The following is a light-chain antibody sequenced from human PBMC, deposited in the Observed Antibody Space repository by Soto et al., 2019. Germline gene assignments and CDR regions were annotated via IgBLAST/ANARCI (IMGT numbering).Light chain of an antibody. V-gene: IGKV1-39*01. J-gene: IGKJ4*01. Sequence: DIQMTQSPSSLSASVGDRVTITCRASQNIHSYLNWYKQTPGKPPELLIFGVSNLESGVPSRFSGSGSGTDFTLTISSLQPEDFATYYCQQANSFPSLTFGGGTKVDIK. CDR1: QNIHSY. CDR2: GVS. CDR3: QQANSFPSLT.